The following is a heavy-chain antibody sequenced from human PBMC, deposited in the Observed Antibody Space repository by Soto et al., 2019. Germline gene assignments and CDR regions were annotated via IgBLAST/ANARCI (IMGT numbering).Heavy chain of an antibody. CDR2: ISAYNGNT. CDR1: GYTFTSYG. V-gene: IGHV1-18*01. Sequence: QVPLVQSRAEVKKPGAAVKVSCKSSGYTFTSYGISWVRQAPGQGLEWMGWISAYNGNTNYAQKLQGRVTMTTDTPTSTAYMELRSLRADDTDVYYCARDTHLRSTVATDWGQGTLVTVSS. D-gene: IGHD4-17*01. CDR3: ARDTHLRSTVATD. J-gene: IGHJ4*02.